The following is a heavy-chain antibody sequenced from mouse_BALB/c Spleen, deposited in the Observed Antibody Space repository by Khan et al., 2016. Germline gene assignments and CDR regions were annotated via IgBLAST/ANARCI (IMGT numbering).Heavy chain of an antibody. Sequence: QVQLQQSGPGLVQPSQSLSITCTVSGFSLTSYGVHWVRQSPGKGLEWLGVIRSGGSTDYNAAFISRLSISKDNSKRQVFFKMSSLQAKDTAIYYCARYEAWFTYWGQGTLVTVSA. CDR2: IRSGGST. J-gene: IGHJ3*01. CDR3: ARYEAWFTY. CDR1: GFSLTSYG. D-gene: IGHD2-14*01. V-gene: IGHV2-2*02.